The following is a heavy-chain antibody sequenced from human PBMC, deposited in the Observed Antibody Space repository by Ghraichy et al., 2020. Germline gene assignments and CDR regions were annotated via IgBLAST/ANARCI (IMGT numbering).Heavy chain of an antibody. V-gene: IGHV3-23*01. Sequence: LSLTCAASGFIFSDYAMNWVRQAPGKEPEWVSLISDSGASTYYADSVKGRLSISRDNSKNIVYLQMNSLRAEDTAIYYCAKALQPWLHSYYFDYWGQGILVTVSS. CDR1: GFIFSDYA. CDR2: ISDSGAST. J-gene: IGHJ4*02. D-gene: IGHD6-19*01. CDR3: AKALQPWLHSYYFDY.